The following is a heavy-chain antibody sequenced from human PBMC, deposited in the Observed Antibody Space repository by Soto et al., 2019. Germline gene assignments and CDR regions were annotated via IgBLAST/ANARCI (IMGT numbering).Heavy chain of an antibody. CDR2: ISWNSGSI. V-gene: IGHV3-9*01. Sequence: EVQLVESGGGLVQPGRSLRLSCAASGFTFDDYAMHWVRQAPGKGLEWVSGISWNSGSIGYADSVKGRFTISRDNAKNSLYLQMNSLRAEDTALYYCAKDIDIGYVGGYFDYWGQGTLVTVSS. J-gene: IGHJ4*02. D-gene: IGHD5-12*01. CDR1: GFTFDDYA. CDR3: AKDIDIGYVGGYFDY.